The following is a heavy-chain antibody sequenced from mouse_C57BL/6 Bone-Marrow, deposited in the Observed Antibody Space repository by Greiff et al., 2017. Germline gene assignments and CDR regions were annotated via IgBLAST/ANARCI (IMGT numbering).Heavy chain of an antibody. J-gene: IGHJ4*01. D-gene: IGHD1-1*01. V-gene: IGHV1-85*01. CDR2: IYPRDGST. Sequence: QVQLQQSGPELVKPGASVKLSCKASGYTFTSYDINWVKQRPGKGLEWIGWIYPRDGSTKYNEKFKGEATLSVDTAYSTAYMELHSLTSEDSAVYFCARLGSNYAMDYWGQGTSVTVSS. CDR1: GYTFTSYD. CDR3: ARLGSNYAMDY.